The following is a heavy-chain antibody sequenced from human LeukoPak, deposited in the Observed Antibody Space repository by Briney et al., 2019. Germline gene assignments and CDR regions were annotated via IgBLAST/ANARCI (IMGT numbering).Heavy chain of an antibody. CDR1: GFTFDDYA. CDR3: AEDRKLVLDY. CDR2: ISGDGGST. V-gene: IGHV3-43*02. J-gene: IGHJ4*02. D-gene: IGHD6-13*01. Sequence: GGSLRLSCAASGFTFDDYAMHWVRQAPGKGLEWVSLISGDGGSTYYADSVKGRFTISRDNSKNSLYLQMNSLRTEDTALYYCAEDRKLVLDYWGQGTLVTVSS.